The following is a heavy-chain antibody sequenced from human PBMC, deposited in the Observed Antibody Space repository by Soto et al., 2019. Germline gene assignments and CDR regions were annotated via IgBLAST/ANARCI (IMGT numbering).Heavy chain of an antibody. CDR3: AREGDSSGYGWFDP. CDR1: GYTFTGYY. V-gene: IGHV1-2*04. D-gene: IGHD3-22*01. Sequence: GASVKVSCKASGYTFTGYYMHWVRQAPGQGLEWMGWINPNSGGTNYAQKFQGWVTMTRDTSISTAYMELSRLRSDDTAVYYCAREGDSSGYGWFDPWGQGTLVTVS. CDR2: INPNSGGT. J-gene: IGHJ5*02.